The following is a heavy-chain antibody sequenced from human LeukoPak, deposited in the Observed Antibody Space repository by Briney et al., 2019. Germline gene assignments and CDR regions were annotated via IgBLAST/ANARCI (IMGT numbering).Heavy chain of an antibody. CDR1: GGSISSYY. CDR2: IYYSGST. CDR3: ASTIAAQDAFDI. Sequence: KASETLSLTCTVSGGSISSYYWSWIRQPPGKGLEWIGYIYYSGSTNYNPSLKSRVTISVDTSKNQFSLKLSSVTAADTAVYYCASTIAAQDAFDIWGQGTMVTVSS. J-gene: IGHJ3*02. V-gene: IGHV4-59*01. D-gene: IGHD6-6*01.